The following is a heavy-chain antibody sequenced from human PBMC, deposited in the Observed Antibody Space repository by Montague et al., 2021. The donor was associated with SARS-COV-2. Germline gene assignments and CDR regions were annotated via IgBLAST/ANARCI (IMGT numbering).Heavy chain of an antibody. V-gene: IGHV4-59*01. CDR1: GGSISRYS. CDR3: ASVGRGSSWYEVAFDF. J-gene: IGHJ3*01. Sequence: SETLSLTCTVSGGSISRYSWTWNRQPPGKGLEWVGYICNSGSTNYNPSLTSQVTISVDTSKNQFSLKLSSVAAADTAVYYCASVGRGSSWYEVAFDFWGQGTLVTVSS. CDR2: ICNSGST. D-gene: IGHD6-13*01.